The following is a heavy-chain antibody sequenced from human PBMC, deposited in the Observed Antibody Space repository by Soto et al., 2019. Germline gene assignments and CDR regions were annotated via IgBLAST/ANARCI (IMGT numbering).Heavy chain of an antibody. V-gene: IGHV3-21*01. Sequence: EVQLVESGGGLVKPGGSLRLSCAASGFTFSSFSMKWVRQAPGKGLEWVSSISSSSSYIYYADSVKGRFTISRDNAKNSLYLQMNSLRAEDTAVYYCARDKDSSADWFDPWGQGTLVTVSS. CDR3: ARDKDSSADWFDP. D-gene: IGHD6-19*01. J-gene: IGHJ5*02. CDR1: GFTFSSFS. CDR2: ISSSSSYI.